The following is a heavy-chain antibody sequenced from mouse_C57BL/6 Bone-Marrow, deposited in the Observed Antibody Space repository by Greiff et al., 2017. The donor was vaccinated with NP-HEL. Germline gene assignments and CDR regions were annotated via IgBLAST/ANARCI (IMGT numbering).Heavy chain of an antibody. CDR1: GYTFTSYG. J-gene: IGHJ3*01. CDR3: ARKDRPGFAY. CDR2: IYPRSGNT. Sequence: VKLQESGAELARPGASVKLSCKASGYTFTSYGISWVKQRTGQGLEWIGEIYPRSGNTYYNEKFKGKATLTADKSSSTAYMELRSLTSEDSAVYFCARKDRPGFAYWGQGTLVTVSA. V-gene: IGHV1-81*01.